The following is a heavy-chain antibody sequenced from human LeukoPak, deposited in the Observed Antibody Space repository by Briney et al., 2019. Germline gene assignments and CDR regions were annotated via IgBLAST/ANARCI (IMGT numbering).Heavy chain of an antibody. D-gene: IGHD4-17*01. CDR3: ARCDYGDSYFDY. Sequence: GGSLRLSCAASGFTFSSYEMNWVRQAPGKGLEWVSYISSSGSTIYYADSVKGRFTISRDNAKNSLYLQMNSLRAEDTAVYYCARCDYGDSYFDYWGQGTLVTVSS. V-gene: IGHV3-48*03. J-gene: IGHJ4*02. CDR2: ISSSGSTI. CDR1: GFTFSSYE.